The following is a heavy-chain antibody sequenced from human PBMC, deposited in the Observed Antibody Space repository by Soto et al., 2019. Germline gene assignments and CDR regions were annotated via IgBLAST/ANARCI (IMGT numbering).Heavy chain of an antibody. Sequence: SETLSLNRAVCGGASRGYSCLWIRHPPGRGIEWSGDINHIVSTNYKPSLKSRDTISVVTSQNQFSLKLSSVTAAHTTLYYGARCPYFVSGWYRVTGYCYYGIDVWGHGTTVTVSS. CDR3: ARCPYFVSGWYRVTGYCYYGIDV. CDR1: GGASRGYS. D-gene: IGHD6-19*01. J-gene: IGHJ6*02. CDR2: INHIVST. V-gene: IGHV4-34*01.